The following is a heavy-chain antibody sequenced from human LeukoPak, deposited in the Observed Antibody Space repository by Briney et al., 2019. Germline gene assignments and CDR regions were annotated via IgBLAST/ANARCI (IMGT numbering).Heavy chain of an antibody. V-gene: IGHV7-4-1*02. J-gene: IGHJ5*02. D-gene: IGHD1-26*01. CDR2: INTNTGNP. CDR3: ARDHGSQRYWIDP. CDR1: GYTFTSYA. Sequence: ASVKVSCKASGYTFTSYAKNWVRQAPGQGLEWMGWINTNTGNPTYAQGFTGRFVFSLDTSVTTAYLQISSLEVEDTAVYYCARDHGSQRYWIDPWGQGTLVTVSS.